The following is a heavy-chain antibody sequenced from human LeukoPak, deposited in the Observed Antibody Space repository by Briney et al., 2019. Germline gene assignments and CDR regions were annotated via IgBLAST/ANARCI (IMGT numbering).Heavy chain of an antibody. CDR3: ARVDDYGDYHFDY. CDR1: GGSISSYY. V-gene: IGHV4-59*01. J-gene: IGHJ4*02. D-gene: IGHD4-17*01. CDR2: IYYSGST. Sequence: SETLSLTCTVSGGSISSYYWSWIRQPPGKGLEWIGYIYYSGSTNYNPSLKSRVTISVDTSKNQFSLKLSSVTAADTAVYYCARVDDYGDYHFDYWGQGTLVTVSS.